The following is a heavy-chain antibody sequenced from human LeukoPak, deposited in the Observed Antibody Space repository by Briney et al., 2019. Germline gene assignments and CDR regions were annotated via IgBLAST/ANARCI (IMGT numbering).Heavy chain of an antibody. D-gene: IGHD2-2*01. V-gene: IGHV3-74*03. CDR1: GFTFSDCW. J-gene: IGHJ4*02. CDR3: AKTDIVVVPAAMRGYYFDY. Sequence: GGSLRLSCAASGFTFSDCWMHWVRQAPGKGLVWVSRIKTDGTTTTYADSVKGRFTISRDNSKNTLYLQMNSLRAEDTAVYYCAKTDIVVVPAAMRGYYFDYWGQGTLVTVSS. CDR2: IKTDGTTT.